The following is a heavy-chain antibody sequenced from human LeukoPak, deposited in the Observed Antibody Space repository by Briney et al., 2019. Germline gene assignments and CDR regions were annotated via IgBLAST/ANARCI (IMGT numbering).Heavy chain of an antibody. D-gene: IGHD3-22*01. CDR2: MRSDGSDE. V-gene: IGHV3-30*02. Sequence: PGGSLRLSSAASGFTFSIYSMHWVRQAPGKGLEWVAFMRSDGSDEYYADSVKGRFTISRDNSKNTLFLQMNSLRAEDTAVYYCGKHDSSSYDWGQGTLVTSSS. J-gene: IGHJ4*02. CDR1: GFTFSIYS. CDR3: GKHDSSSYD.